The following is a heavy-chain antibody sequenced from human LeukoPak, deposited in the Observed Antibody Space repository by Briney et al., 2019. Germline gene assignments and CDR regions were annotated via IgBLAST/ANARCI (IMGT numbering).Heavy chain of an antibody. D-gene: IGHD3-22*01. V-gene: IGHV4-59*08. CDR3: ARHGSSGYYFGY. CDR1: GGSISSYY. Sequence: SETLSLTCTVSGGSISSYYWSWIRQPPGKGLEWIGYIYYSGSTNYNPSLKSRVTISVDTSKNQFSLKLSSVTAADTAVYYCARHGSSGYYFGYWGQGTLVTVSS. CDR2: IYYSGST. J-gene: IGHJ4*02.